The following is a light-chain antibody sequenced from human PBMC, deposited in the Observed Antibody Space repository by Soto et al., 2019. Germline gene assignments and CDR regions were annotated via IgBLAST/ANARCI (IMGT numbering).Light chain of an antibody. J-gene: IGKJ2*01. CDR2: GAS. CDR1: QSVSSRN. CDR3: LRYGDSPPAYT. V-gene: IGKV3-20*01. Sequence: EIVLTQSPGTVSLSPGERATLSCRASQSVSSRNLAWYRQKPGQAPSLLIFGASNRATGIPDRSRGSGSGPDFTLTISSLEPEDCAVYYCLRYGDSPPAYTFGQGTELDIK.